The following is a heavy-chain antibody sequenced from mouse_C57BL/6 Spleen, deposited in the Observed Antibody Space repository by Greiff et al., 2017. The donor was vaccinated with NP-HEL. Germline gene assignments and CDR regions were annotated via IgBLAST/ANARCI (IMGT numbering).Heavy chain of an antibody. CDR2: IDPSDSYT. V-gene: IGHV1-69*01. CDR1: GYTFTSYW. Sequence: QVQLQQSGAELVMPGASVKLSCKASGYTFTSYWMHWVKQRPGQGLEWIGEIDPSDSYTNYNQQFKGKSTLTVDKSSSTAYMQLSSLTSEDSAVYYCARLHDYGSRAWFAYWGQGTLVTVSA. J-gene: IGHJ3*01. D-gene: IGHD1-1*01. CDR3: ARLHDYGSRAWFAY.